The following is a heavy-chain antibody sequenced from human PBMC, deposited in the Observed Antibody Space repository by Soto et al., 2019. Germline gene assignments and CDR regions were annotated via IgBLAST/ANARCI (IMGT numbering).Heavy chain of an antibody. CDR2: IYHSGST. CDR3: ARTVTTLHDWFDP. J-gene: IGHJ5*02. CDR1: GGSISSGGYS. Sequence: SETLSLTCAVSGGSISSGGYSWSWIRQPPGKGLEWIGYIYHSGSTYYNPSLKSRVTISVDRSKNQFSLKLSSVTAADTAVYYCARTVTTLHDWFDPWGQGTLVTVSS. D-gene: IGHD4-4*01. V-gene: IGHV4-30-2*01.